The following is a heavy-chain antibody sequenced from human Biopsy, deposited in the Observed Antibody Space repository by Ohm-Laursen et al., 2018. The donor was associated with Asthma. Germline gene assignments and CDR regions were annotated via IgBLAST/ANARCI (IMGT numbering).Heavy chain of an antibody. V-gene: IGHV3-30*01. Sequence: SLRLSCAASGFSFSNFAIHWVRQAPGKGPEWVGVISKDASTQDYADSVKGRFTMARDNSKNTLDLQMNSLREEDTAVYYCVRDGTDDAFDIWGQGTVVSVSS. J-gene: IGHJ3*02. CDR1: GFSFSNFA. D-gene: IGHD1-1*01. CDR2: ISKDASTQ. CDR3: VRDGTDDAFDI.